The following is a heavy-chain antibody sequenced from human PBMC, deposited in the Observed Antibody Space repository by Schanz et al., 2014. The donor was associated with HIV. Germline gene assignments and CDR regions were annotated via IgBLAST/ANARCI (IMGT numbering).Heavy chain of an antibody. V-gene: IGHV1-69*06. CDR3: AKSSGWLYAHFDY. CDR2: DIPFFGRA. CDR1: GGTFTSYV. J-gene: IGHJ4*02. D-gene: IGHD3-9*01. Sequence: QVQLLQSGAEVKRPGSSVNVSCQTSGGTFTSYVYAWVRQAPGQGLEWLGGDIPFFGRANYAQNIQGRVKITADKSTSTVYMELSRLRLEDTAVYYCAKSSGWLYAHFDYWGQGTLATVSS.